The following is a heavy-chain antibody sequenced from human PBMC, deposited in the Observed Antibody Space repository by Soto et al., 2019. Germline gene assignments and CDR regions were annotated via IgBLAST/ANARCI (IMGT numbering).Heavy chain of an antibody. D-gene: IGHD1-20*01. V-gene: IGHV3-9*01. Sequence: EVQLVESGGGLVQPGRSLRLSCAASGFTFDDYAMHWVRQAPGKGLEWVSGISWNSGSIGYADSVKGRFTISRDNAKNSLYLQMNSLRAEDTALYYCAKDEGITGTTRAFDIWGQGTMVTVSS. CDR2: ISWNSGSI. J-gene: IGHJ3*02. CDR1: GFTFDDYA. CDR3: AKDEGITGTTRAFDI.